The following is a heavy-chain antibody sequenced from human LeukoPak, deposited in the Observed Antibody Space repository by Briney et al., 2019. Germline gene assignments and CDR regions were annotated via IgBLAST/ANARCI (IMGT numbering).Heavy chain of an antibody. D-gene: IGHD5-18*01. V-gene: IGHV1-69*13. CDR3: ARGPRGYSYGYVNYFDY. CDR2: IIPIFGTA. Sequence: SVKVSCKASGGTFSSHAISWVRQAPGQGLEWMGGIIPIFGTANYAQKFQGRVTITADESTSTAYMELSSLRSEDTAVYYCARGPRGYSYGYVNYFDYWGQGTLVTVSS. CDR1: GGTFSSHA. J-gene: IGHJ4*02.